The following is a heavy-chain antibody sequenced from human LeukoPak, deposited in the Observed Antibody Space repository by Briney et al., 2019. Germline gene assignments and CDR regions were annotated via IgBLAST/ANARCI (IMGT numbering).Heavy chain of an antibody. D-gene: IGHD6-13*01. CDR2: INHSGST. J-gene: IGHJ4*02. V-gene: IGHV4-34*01. CDR3: ARVGSIAAAGTRRAFDY. Sequence: SETLSLTCAVYGGSFSGYYWSWIRQPPGKGLEWIGEINHSGSTNYNPSLKSRVTISVDTSKNQFSLKLSSVTAADTAVYYCARVGSIAAAGTRRAFDYWGQGTLVTVSS. CDR1: GGSFSGYY.